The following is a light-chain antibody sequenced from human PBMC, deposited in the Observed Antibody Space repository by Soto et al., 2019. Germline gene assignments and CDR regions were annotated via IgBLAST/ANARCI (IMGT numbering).Light chain of an antibody. CDR3: CSYAGTYTWL. Sequence: QSALTQPRSVSGSPGQSVTISCTGTNSDVGNYKYVSWYQQHPGQAPKLMIYDVTKRPSGVPHRFSGSKSGNTASLAISGLQAEDEADYYCCSYAGTYTWLFGGGTKVTVL. CDR1: NSDVGNYKY. J-gene: IGLJ3*02. V-gene: IGLV2-11*01. CDR2: DVT.